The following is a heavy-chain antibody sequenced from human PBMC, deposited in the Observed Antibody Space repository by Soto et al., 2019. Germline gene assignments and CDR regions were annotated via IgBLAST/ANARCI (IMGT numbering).Heavy chain of an antibody. V-gene: IGHV3-30*18. D-gene: IGHD3-9*01. CDR1: GFTFSSSG. J-gene: IGHJ4*02. Sequence: PGGSLRLSCAASGFTFSSSGMHWVRQAPGKGLEWVAVISYDGSNKYYADSVKGRFTISRDNSKNTLYLQMNSLRAEDTDVYYCAKDRVLRYFDWSLDYWGQGTLVTVSS. CDR2: ISYDGSNK. CDR3: AKDRVLRYFDWSLDY.